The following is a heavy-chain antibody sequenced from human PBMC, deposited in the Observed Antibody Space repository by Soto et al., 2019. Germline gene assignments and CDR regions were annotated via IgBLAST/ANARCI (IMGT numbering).Heavy chain of an antibody. Sequence: ASVKVSCKASGYTFTSYDINWVRQATGQGLEWMGWMNPNSGNTGYVQKFQGRVTMTRNTSISTAYMELSSLRSEDTAVYYCARYSTDYDILTGYYVDAFDIWGQGTMVTVSS. CDR3: ARYSTDYDILTGYYVDAFDI. V-gene: IGHV1-8*01. D-gene: IGHD3-9*01. CDR2: MNPNSGNT. J-gene: IGHJ3*02. CDR1: GYTFTSYD.